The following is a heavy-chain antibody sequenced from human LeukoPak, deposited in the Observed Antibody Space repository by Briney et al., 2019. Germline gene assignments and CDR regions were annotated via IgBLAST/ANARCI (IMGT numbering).Heavy chain of an antibody. CDR2: ISSSGSTI. V-gene: IGHV3-11*01. CDR3: ARGHYYDSSRTLGY. CDR1: GFTFSDYY. Sequence: GGSLRLSCAASGFTFSDYYMSWIRQAPGKGLEWVSYISSSGSTIYYADSVKGRFTISRDNAKNSLYLQMISLRAEDTAVYYCARGHYYDSSRTLGYWGQGTLVTVSS. D-gene: IGHD3-22*01. J-gene: IGHJ4*02.